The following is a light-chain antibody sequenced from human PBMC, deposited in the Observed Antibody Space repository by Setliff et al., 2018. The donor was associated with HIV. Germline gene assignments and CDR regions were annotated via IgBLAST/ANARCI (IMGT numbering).Light chain of an antibody. J-gene: IGLJ1*01. CDR1: SSDVGGYSH. CDR3: SSYAITNTLP. V-gene: IGLV2-14*01. Sequence: QSVLTQPASVSGSPGQSITISCTGTSSDVGGYSHVSLYQQHPGKAPKLIIYEVRNRPSGVSNRFSGSKSGNTASLTISGLQAEDEADYYCSSYAITNTLPFGTGTKGTVL. CDR2: EVR.